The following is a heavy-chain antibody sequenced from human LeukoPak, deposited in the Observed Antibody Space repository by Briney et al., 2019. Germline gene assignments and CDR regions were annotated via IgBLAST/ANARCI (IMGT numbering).Heavy chain of an antibody. Sequence: GGSLRLSCAASGFTFNAYTVHWVRQAPGKGLEWVTLISYDGRNKHYVDSVKGRFTISRDNSKNTLYLQMSSLRAEDTAMYYCAREGGPDTAATGSFDYWGQGTLVTVSS. V-gene: IGHV3-30-3*01. CDR2: ISYDGRNK. J-gene: IGHJ4*02. CDR1: GFTFNAYT. CDR3: AREGGPDTAATGSFDY. D-gene: IGHD6-13*01.